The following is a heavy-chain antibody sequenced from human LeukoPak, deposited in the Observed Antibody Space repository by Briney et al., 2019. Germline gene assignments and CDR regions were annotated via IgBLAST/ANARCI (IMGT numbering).Heavy chain of an antibody. CDR1: GGTLSSYT. CDR3: ARRGDGYNLDY. Sequence: SVKVSCKASGGTLSSYTISWVRQAPGQGLEWMGRIIPILGIANYAQKFQGRVTITADKSTSTAYMELSSLRSEDTAVSNCARRGDGYNLDYWGQGTLVTASS. D-gene: IGHD5-24*01. J-gene: IGHJ4*02. CDR2: IIPILGIA. V-gene: IGHV1-69*02.